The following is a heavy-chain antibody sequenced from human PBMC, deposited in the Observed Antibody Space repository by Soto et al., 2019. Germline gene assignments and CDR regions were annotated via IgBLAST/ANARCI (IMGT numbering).Heavy chain of an antibody. CDR1: GYSFTSYW. CDR3: ARRSLDTYYYYGMDV. Sequence: GETLKISCKGSGYSFTSYWISWVRQMPGKGLEWMGRIDPSDSYTNYSPSFQGHVTISADKSISTAYLQWSSLKASDTAMYYCARRSLDTYYYYGMDVWGQGTTVTVSS. D-gene: IGHD3-9*01. V-gene: IGHV5-10-1*01. J-gene: IGHJ6*02. CDR2: IDPSDSYT.